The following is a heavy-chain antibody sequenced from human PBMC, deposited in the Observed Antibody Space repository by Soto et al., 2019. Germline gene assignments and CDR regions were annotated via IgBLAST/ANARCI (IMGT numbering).Heavy chain of an antibody. CDR1: GYTFTSYA. D-gene: IGHD1-26*01. J-gene: IGHJ2*01. CDR2: INAGNGNT. Sequence: ASVKVSCKASGYTFTSYAVHWVRQAPGQRLEWMGWINAGNGNTKYSQKFQGRVTITRDTSASTAYMELSSLRSEDTAVYYCARGGSLYWYFDLWGRGTLVTVSS. V-gene: IGHV1-3*01. CDR3: ARGGSLYWYFDL.